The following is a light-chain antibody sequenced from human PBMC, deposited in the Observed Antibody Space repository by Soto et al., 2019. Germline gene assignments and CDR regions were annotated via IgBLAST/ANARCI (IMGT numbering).Light chain of an antibody. V-gene: IGLV2-14*03. CDR1: RNDIGSYNF. Sequence: QSALTQPASLSGSPGQSITISCTGSRNDIGSYNFVSWYRLHPGRAPQLIIFDVSSRPSWVSHRFSGSKSDNTASLTIFGLHAEDEGDYYCSSYTTISTYYVIFGGGTKLTVL. CDR3: SSYTTISTYYVI. J-gene: IGLJ2*01. CDR2: DVS.